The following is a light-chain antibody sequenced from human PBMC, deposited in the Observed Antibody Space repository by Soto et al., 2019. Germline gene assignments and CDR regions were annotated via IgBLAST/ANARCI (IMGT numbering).Light chain of an antibody. CDR1: QSVRSNY. CDR2: GAS. CDR3: QQYGSSPQRT. J-gene: IGKJ1*01. V-gene: IGKV3-20*01. Sequence: EIVLTQSPGTLSLSPGERATLSCRASQSVRSNYLAWYQQKPGQAPRLLIYGASSRATGIPDRFSGSGSGTDFTLTISRLEPEDFAVYYCQQYGSSPQRTFGQGTKVDIK.